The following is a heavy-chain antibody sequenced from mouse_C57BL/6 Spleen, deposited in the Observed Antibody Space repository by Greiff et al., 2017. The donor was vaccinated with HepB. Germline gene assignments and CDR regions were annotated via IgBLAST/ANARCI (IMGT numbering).Heavy chain of an antibody. J-gene: IGHJ4*01. CDR2: IDPSDSYT. V-gene: IGHV1-69*01. CDR1: GYTFTSYW. D-gene: IGHD1-1*01. CDR3: ARGGAYYYGRDAMDY. Sequence: QVQLQQPGAELVMPGASVKLSCKASGYTFTSYWMHWVKQRPGQGLEWIGEIDPSDSYTNYNQKFKGKSTLTVDKSSSTAYMQLSSLTSEDSAVYYCARGGAYYYGRDAMDYWGQGTSVTVAS.